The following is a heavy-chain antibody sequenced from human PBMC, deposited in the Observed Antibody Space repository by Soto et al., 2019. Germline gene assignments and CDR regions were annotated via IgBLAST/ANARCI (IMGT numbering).Heavy chain of an antibody. V-gene: IGHV1-69*06. D-gene: IGHD5-12*01. CDR2: IIPIFGTA. J-gene: IGHJ3*02. CDR1: GGTFSSYA. CDR3: AREDPVEMATMAAAFDI. Sequence: GASVKVSFKASGGTFSSYAISWVRQAPGQGLEWMGGIIPIFGTANYAQKFQGRVTITADKSTSTAYMELSSLRSEDTAVYYCAREDPVEMATMAAAFDIWGQGTMVTVSS.